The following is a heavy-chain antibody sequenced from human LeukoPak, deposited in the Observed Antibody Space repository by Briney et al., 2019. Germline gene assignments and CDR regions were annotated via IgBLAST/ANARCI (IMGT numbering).Heavy chain of an antibody. D-gene: IGHD3-22*01. J-gene: IGHJ3*02. CDR2: IDHSGST. V-gene: IGHV4-34*01. CDR3: AREGHYDIRYQLAFDI. Sequence: PSETLSLTCAVYGGSFSGYYWSWIRQPPGKGLEWIGEIDHSGSTNYNPSLKSRVTISVDTSKNQFSLKLSSVTAADTAVYYCAREGHYDIRYQLAFDIWGQGTMVTVSS. CDR1: GGSFSGYY.